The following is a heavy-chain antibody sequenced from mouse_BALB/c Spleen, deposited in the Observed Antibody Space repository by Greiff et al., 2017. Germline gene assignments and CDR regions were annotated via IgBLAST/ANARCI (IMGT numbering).Heavy chain of an antibody. V-gene: IGHV1S137*01. CDR2: ISTYYGDA. Sequence: QVQLQQSGAELVRPGVSVKISCKGSGYTFTDYAMHWVKQSHAKSLEWIGVISTYYGDASYNQKFKGKATMTVDKSSSTAYMELARLTSEDSAIYYCARTPYNYAMDYWGQGTSVTVSS. J-gene: IGHJ4*01. CDR1: GYTFTDYA. CDR3: ARTPYNYAMDY. D-gene: IGHD1-3*01.